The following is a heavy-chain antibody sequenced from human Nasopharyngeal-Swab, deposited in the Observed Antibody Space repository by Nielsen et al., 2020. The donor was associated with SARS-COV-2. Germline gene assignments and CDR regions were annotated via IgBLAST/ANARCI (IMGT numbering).Heavy chain of an antibody. V-gene: IGHV3-30*03. J-gene: IGHJ4*02. CDR3: ARGPGSYYDN. CDR2: ISYDGSNK. Sequence: GESLKISCAASGFSFSSYGMSWVRQAPGKGLEWVAVISYDGSNKYYADSVKGRFTISRDNSKNTLYLQMNSLRAEDTAVYYCARGPGSYYDNWGQGTLVTVSS. CDR1: GFSFSSYG. D-gene: IGHD3-10*01.